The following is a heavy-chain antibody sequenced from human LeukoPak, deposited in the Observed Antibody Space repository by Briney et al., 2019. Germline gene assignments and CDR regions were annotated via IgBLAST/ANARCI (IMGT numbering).Heavy chain of an antibody. D-gene: IGHD3-22*01. Sequence: SETLSLTCTVSGGSISSGGYYWSWIRQHPGKGLEWIVYIYYSGSTYYNPSLKSRVTISVDTSKNQFSLKLSSVTAADTAVYYCARAQSRTLYYYDSSGYYYDYWGQGTLVTVSS. CDR3: ARAQSRTLYYYDSSGYYYDY. CDR2: IYYSGST. V-gene: IGHV4-31*03. CDR1: GGSISSGGYY. J-gene: IGHJ4*02.